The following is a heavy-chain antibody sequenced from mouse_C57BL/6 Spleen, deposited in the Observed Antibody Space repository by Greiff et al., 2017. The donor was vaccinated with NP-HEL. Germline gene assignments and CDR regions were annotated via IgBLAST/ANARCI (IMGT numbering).Heavy chain of an antibody. CDR3: ARDQDGYYEYFDV. Sequence: VQLQQPGAELVKPGASVKLSCKASGYTFTSYWMHWVKQRPGQGLEWIGMIHPNSGSTNYNEKFKSKATLTVDKSSSTAYMQLSSLTSEDSAVYYCARDQDGYYEYFDVWGTGTTVTVSS. V-gene: IGHV1-64*01. CDR2: IHPNSGST. J-gene: IGHJ1*03. D-gene: IGHD2-3*01. CDR1: GYTFTSYW.